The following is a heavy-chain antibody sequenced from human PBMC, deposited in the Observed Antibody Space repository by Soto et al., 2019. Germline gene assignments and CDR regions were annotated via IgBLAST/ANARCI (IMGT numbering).Heavy chain of an antibody. Sequence: GGSLRLSWAASGLTFSGSAMHWVRQASGKGLEWVGRIRSKPNNYATAYGASVKGRFTISRDDSKNTAYLQMNSLNTEDTAVYYCSIEASEFWSGNTQHYMGVWGKGTTVTVSS. CDR2: IRSKPNNYAT. D-gene: IGHD3-3*01. CDR1: GLTFSGSA. V-gene: IGHV3-73*01. CDR3: SIEASEFWSGNTQHYMGV. J-gene: IGHJ6*03.